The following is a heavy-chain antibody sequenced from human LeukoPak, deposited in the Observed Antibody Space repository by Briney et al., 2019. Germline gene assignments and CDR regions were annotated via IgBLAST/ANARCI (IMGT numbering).Heavy chain of an antibody. CDR1: GYSISSGYY. V-gene: IGHV4-38-2*01. CDR2: IIHSGSI. D-gene: IGHD3-22*01. Sequence: SESLSLTCAVAGYSISSGYYWGCIRQSPGRGLEWIATIIHSGSISSNPSLKSRVTLSVDTSKNQFSLKLNSATAADTAVYYCARMGVSYYYDSSTYYPVAFDVWGQGTIVTVSS. CDR3: ARMGVSYYYDSSTYYPVAFDV. J-gene: IGHJ3*01.